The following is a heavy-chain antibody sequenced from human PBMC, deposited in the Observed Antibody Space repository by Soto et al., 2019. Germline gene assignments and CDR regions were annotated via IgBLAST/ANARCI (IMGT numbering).Heavy chain of an antibody. V-gene: IGHV1-18*04. CDR3: ARCVDSSSGYYYYYGRDA. CDR2: ISAYNGNT. D-gene: IGHD6-6*01. J-gene: IGHJ6*02. Sequence: ASVKVSCKASGYTFTSYGISWVRQAPGQGLEWMGWISAYNGNTDYAQKLQGRVTMTTDTSTSTAYMELRSLRSDDTAVYYCARCVDSSSGYYYYYGRDAWGQGTTVTVSS. CDR1: GYTFTSYG.